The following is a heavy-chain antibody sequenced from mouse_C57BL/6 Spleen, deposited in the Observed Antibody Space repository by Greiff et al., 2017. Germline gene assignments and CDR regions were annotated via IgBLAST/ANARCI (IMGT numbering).Heavy chain of an antibody. Sequence: QVQLQQPGAELVKPGASVKMSCKASGYTFTSYWITWVKQRPGQGLEWIGDIYPGSGSTNYNEKFKSKATLTVDTSSSTAYMQLSSLTSEDSAVYYCARWGTTVVATPYYYAMDYWGQGTSVTVSS. CDR3: ARWGTTVVATPYYYAMDY. V-gene: IGHV1-55*01. D-gene: IGHD1-1*01. CDR2: IYPGSGST. CDR1: GYTFTSYW. J-gene: IGHJ4*01.